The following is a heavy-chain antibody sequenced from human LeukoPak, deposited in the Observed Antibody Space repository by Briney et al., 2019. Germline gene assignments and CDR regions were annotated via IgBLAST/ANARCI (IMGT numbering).Heavy chain of an antibody. CDR1: GFTFSGST. Sequence: GGSLRLSCAASGFTFSGSTMHWVRQASGKGLEWVGRIRSKTSSYATSYTASVKGRFTISRDDSKNTAYLQMNSLKTEDTAVYYCTVNYCSGGSCYMLWGQGTLVTVSS. V-gene: IGHV3-73*01. CDR2: IRSKTSSYAT. D-gene: IGHD2-15*01. J-gene: IGHJ4*02. CDR3: TVNYCSGGSCYML.